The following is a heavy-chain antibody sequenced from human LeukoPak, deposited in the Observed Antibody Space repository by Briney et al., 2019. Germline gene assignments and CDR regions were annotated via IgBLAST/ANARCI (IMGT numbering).Heavy chain of an antibody. J-gene: IGHJ4*02. CDR2: ISDSGRST. D-gene: IGHD5-18*01. V-gene: IGHV3-23*01. Sequence: GGSLRLSCTASGLTFSDYAMSWVRQAPGKGLEWVSGISDSGRSTYYSDSVRGRCTISRDISKNTVYLEVNNLRAEDTAVYFCARHDSFIPYWGQGTLVSVSS. CDR1: GLTFSDYA. CDR3: ARHDSFIPY.